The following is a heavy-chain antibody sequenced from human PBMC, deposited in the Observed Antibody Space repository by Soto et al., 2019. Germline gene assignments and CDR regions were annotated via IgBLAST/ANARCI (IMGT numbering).Heavy chain of an antibody. J-gene: IGHJ6*02. V-gene: IGHV3-49*03. CDR1: GFTFGDYA. CDR2: IRSKAYGGTT. D-gene: IGHD4-17*01. CDR3: TRDRDYGDYYYGMDV. Sequence: GGSLRLSCTASGFTFGDYAMSWFRQAPGKGLEWVGFIRSKAYGGTTEYAASVKGRFTISRDDSKSIAYLQMNSLKTEDTAVYYCTRDRDYGDYYYGMDVWGQGTTVTVSS.